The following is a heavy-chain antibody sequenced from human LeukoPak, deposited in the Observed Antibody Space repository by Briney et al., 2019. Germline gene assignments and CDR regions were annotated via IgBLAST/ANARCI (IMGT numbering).Heavy chain of an antibody. CDR1: GYTFTSYA. CDR3: ARDLRRKLMWFGELGYYFDY. J-gene: IGHJ4*02. CDR2: INAGNGNT. V-gene: IGHV1-3*01. D-gene: IGHD3-10*01. Sequence: ASVKVPCKASGYTFTSYAMHWVRQAPGQRLEWMGWINAGNGNTKYSQKFQGRVTITRDTSASTAYMELSSLGSEDTAVYYCARDLRRKLMWFGELGYYFDYWGQGTLVTVSS.